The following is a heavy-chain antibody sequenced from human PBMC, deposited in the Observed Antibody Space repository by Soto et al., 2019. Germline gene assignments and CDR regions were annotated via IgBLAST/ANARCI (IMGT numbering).Heavy chain of an antibody. CDR3: AREDQDVVAATLADY. D-gene: IGHD2-15*01. Sequence: ASVKVSCKASGYTFTSYGISCVRQAPGQGLEWMGWISAYNGNTNYAQKLQGRVTMTTDTSTSTAYMELRSLRAEDTAVYYCAREDQDVVAATLADYWGQGTLVTVSS. V-gene: IGHV1-18*01. J-gene: IGHJ4*02. CDR1: GYTFTSYG. CDR2: ISAYNGNT.